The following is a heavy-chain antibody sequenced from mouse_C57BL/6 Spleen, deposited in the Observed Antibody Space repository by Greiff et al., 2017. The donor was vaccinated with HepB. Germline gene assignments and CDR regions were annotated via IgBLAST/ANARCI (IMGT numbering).Heavy chain of an antibody. CDR2: IDPEDGET. CDR3: ARNYRKAMDY. V-gene: IGHV14-2*01. CDR1: GFNIKDYY. J-gene: IGHJ4*01. D-gene: IGHD2-14*01. Sequence: EVMLVESGAELVKPGASVKLSCTASGFNIKDYYMPWVKQGPEQGLEWIGRIDPEDGETKYDPNFQGQATITADTSTNTVYLQLSSLTSEDTAVYYCARNYRKAMDYWGQGTSVTVSS.